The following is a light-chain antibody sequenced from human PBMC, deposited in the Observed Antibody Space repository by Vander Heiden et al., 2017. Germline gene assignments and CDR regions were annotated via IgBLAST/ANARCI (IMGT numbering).Light chain of an antibody. J-gene: IGLJ2*01. Sequence: QSVLTQPPPTSGTPGPRVTISCSVSSSNIGRNAVNLYQQLPGAATRLLIYNNDQRPSGVPDRFSGSKSGTAASLSVSGLRSEDEADYYCAAWDDSLTGLVFGGGTKLTVL. V-gene: IGLV1-44*01. CDR1: SSNIGRNA. CDR2: NND. CDR3: AAWDDSLTGLV.